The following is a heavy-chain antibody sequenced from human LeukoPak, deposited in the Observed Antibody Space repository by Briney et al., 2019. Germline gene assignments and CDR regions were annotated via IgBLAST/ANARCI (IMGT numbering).Heavy chain of an antibody. J-gene: IGHJ4*02. CDR1: GFTFSSYC. Sequence: GGSLRLSCAASGFTFSSYCMNWVHQAPGKGLEWVSSISSSSSYIYYADSVKGRFTISRDNAKNSLYLQMNSLRAEDTAVYYCARDTPTVSYFDYWGQGTLVTVSS. D-gene: IGHD4-4*01. CDR2: ISSSSSYI. V-gene: IGHV3-21*01. CDR3: ARDTPTVSYFDY.